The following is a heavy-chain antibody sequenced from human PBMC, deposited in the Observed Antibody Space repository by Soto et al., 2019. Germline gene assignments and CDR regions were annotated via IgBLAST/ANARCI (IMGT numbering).Heavy chain of an antibody. CDR2: IIPILGIA. CDR1: GGTFSSYT. Sequence: GASVKVSCKASGGTFSSYTISWVRQAPGQGLEWMGRIIPILGIANYAQKFQGRVTITADKSTSTAYMELSSLRSEDTAVYYCARDSGNRYMFDYWGQGALVTVSS. CDR3: ARDSGNRYMFDY. D-gene: IGHD6-13*01. J-gene: IGHJ4*02. V-gene: IGHV1-69*04.